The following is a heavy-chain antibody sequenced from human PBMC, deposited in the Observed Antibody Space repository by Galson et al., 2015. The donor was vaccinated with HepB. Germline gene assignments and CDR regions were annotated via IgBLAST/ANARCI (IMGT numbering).Heavy chain of an antibody. J-gene: IGHJ3*02. Sequence: SLRLSCAASGIRFSKASLTWVRQAPGKGLEWVGRIKGKSDGGTTDYAAPMKDRFTISRDDSENTMYLQMNSLRTEDTAVYYCTTVSHDIGGYYFSHAFDIWGQGTMVTVSS. CDR1: GIRFSKAS. D-gene: IGHD3-22*01. CDR3: TTVSHDIGGYYFSHAFDI. CDR2: IKGKSDGGTT. V-gene: IGHV3-15*01.